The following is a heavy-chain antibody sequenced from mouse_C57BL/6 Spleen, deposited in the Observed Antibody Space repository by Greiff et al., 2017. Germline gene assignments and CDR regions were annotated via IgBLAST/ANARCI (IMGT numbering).Heavy chain of an antibody. V-gene: IGHV1-7*01. CDR2: INPSSGYT. CDR1: GYTFTSYW. CDR3: ASLLPLYAMDY. J-gene: IGHJ4*01. D-gene: IGHD1-1*01. Sequence: VQLQQSGAELAKPGASVKLSCKASGYTFTSYWMHWVKQRPGQGLEWIGYINPSSGYTKYNQKFKDKATLTAYKSSSTAYMQLSSLTYEDSAVYYCASLLPLYAMDYWGQGTSVTVSS.